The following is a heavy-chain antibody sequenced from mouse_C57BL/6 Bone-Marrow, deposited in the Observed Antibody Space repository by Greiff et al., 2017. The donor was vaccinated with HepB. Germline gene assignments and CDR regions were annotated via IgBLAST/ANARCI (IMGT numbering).Heavy chain of an antibody. CDR2: INPSSGDN. V-gene: IGHV1-4*01. J-gene: IGHJ3*01. CDR1: GYTFTSYT. Sequence: VKVVESGAELARPGASVKMSCKASGYTFTSYTLHWVKQRFGQGLEWIGYINPSSGDNKYNQKFKDKDTLTADKSSSTAYMQLSSLTSEDSAVYYCARFYYYGSSPWFAYWGQGTLVTVSA. D-gene: IGHD1-1*01. CDR3: ARFYYYGSSPWFAY.